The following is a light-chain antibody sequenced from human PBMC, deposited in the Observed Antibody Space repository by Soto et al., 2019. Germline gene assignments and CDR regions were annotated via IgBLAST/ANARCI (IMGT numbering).Light chain of an antibody. Sequence: DIQMTQSPSSLSASVGDRFTIACRASQGISNYLAWYQQKPGKAPKLLIYDASSLESGVPSRFSGSGSGTEFTLTISSLQPDDFATYYCQQYNSYSPWTFGQGTKVDIK. CDR1: QGISNY. CDR3: QQYNSYSPWT. V-gene: IGKV1-5*01. CDR2: DAS. J-gene: IGKJ1*01.